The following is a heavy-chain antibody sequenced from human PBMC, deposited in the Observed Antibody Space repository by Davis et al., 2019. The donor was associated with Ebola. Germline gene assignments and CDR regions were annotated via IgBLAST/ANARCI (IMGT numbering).Heavy chain of an antibody. CDR2: INPNSGAT. Sequence: ASVKVSCKASEFTFTAYYIHWVRQAPGQGLEWVGRINPNSGATNYAQKFQGRVTMTRDTSISTAYMELSRLRSDDTAVYYCAASTSSPLVNDYWGQGTLVTVSS. V-gene: IGHV1-2*06. CDR1: EFTFTAYY. CDR3: AASTSSPLVNDY. D-gene: IGHD6-13*01. J-gene: IGHJ4*02.